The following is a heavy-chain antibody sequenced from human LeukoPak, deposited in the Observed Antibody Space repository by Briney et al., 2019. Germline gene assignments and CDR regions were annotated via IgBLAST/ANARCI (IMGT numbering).Heavy chain of an antibody. V-gene: IGHV3-21*01. J-gene: IGHJ4*02. Sequence: GGSLRLSCAASGFTFSSYSMNWVRQAPGKGLEWVSSISSSSSYIYYADSVKGRFTISRDNAKNSLYLQMNSLRAEDTAVYYCARDPYGSGSLYYFDYWGQGTLVTVSS. CDR1: GFTFSSYS. CDR2: ISSSSSYI. CDR3: ARDPYGSGSLYYFDY. D-gene: IGHD3-10*01.